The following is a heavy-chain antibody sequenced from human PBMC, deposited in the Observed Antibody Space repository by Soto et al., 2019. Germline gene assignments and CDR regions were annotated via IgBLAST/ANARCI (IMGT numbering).Heavy chain of an antibody. CDR2: ISDDGINK. Sequence: QVQLVESGGGVVQPGRSLRLSCSASGFTFSDYALHWVRQAPGKGLEWVAVISDDGINKYIADSVKGRFLISRDNSKNTVFLQMSSLGLEDTAIYYCARRLTASVTAMGYWGQGTLVTVSS. V-gene: IGHV3-30-3*01. J-gene: IGHJ4*02. CDR1: GFTFSDYA. D-gene: IGHD2-21*02. CDR3: ARRLTASVTAMGY.